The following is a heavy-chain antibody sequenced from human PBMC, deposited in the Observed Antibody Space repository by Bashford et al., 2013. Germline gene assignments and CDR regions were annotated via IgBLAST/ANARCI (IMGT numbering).Heavy chain of an antibody. J-gene: IGHJ4*02. CDR3: ARGGLNYCASPICGGDCYSQGAFDY. V-gene: IGHV1-18*01. CDR2: ISSSGNS. Sequence: WVRQAPGQGLEWVAWISSSGNSNYAQKVQGRVTLTTDTSTSTAYMELRSLRSDDTAVYYCARGGLNYCASPICGGDCYSQGAFDYWGQGTLVTVSS. D-gene: IGHD2-21*02.